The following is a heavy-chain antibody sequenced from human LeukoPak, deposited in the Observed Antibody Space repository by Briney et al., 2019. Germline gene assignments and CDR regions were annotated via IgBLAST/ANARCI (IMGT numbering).Heavy chain of an antibody. Sequence: PGRSLRLSCAASGFTFSSYGMHWVRQAPGKGLEWVAVISYDGSNKYYADSVKGRFTISRDNSKNTLYLQMNSLRAEETAVYYCAKSMYVWGSYRSADFDYWGQGTLVTVSS. CDR3: AKSMYVWGSYRSADFDY. J-gene: IGHJ4*02. CDR2: ISYDGSNK. CDR1: GFTFSSYG. V-gene: IGHV3-30*18. D-gene: IGHD3-16*02.